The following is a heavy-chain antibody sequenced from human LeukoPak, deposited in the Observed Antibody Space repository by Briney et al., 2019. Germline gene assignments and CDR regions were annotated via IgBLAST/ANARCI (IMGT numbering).Heavy chain of an antibody. V-gene: IGHV1-46*01. CDR3: ASSGSITKGVYAFDI. CDR1: GYTFTSYY. J-gene: IGHJ3*02. CDR2: INPSGGST. D-gene: IGHD1-26*01. Sequence: GASVKVSCKASGYTFTSYYMHWVRQAPGQGLEWMGIINPSGGSTSYAQKFQGRVTMTRDMSTSTVYMKLSSLRSEDTAVYYCASSGSITKGVYAFDIWGQGTMVTVSS.